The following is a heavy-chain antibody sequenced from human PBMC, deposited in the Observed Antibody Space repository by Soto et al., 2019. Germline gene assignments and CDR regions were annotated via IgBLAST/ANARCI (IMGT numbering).Heavy chain of an antibody. CDR3: ARVVPGAEAWFGP. Sequence: APVQVSRQTSGYTFSAYGITWVRQAPGQPLEWLGWISLYSDGTNYAQKFQGRVSMTTDTSTTTAYMELRSLRSDDTAVYYCARVVPGAEAWFGPSGQGTLVTVSS. V-gene: IGHV1-18*01. J-gene: IGHJ5*02. D-gene: IGHD2-2*01. CDR2: ISLYSDGT. CDR1: GYTFSAYG.